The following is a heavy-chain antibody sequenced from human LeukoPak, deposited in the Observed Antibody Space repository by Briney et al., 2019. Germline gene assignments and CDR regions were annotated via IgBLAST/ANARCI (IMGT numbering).Heavy chain of an antibody. CDR2: IYYSGST. D-gene: IGHD6-13*01. J-gene: IGHJ6*02. CDR3: ARLPIAAAGTYYYYGMDV. Sequence: SETLSLTCTVSGGSISSCYWSWIRQPPGKGLEWIGYIYYSGSTNYNPSLKSRVTTSVDTSKNQFSLKLSSVTAADTAVYYCARLPIAAAGTYYYYGMDVWGQGTTVTVSS. V-gene: IGHV4-59*08. CDR1: GGSISSCY.